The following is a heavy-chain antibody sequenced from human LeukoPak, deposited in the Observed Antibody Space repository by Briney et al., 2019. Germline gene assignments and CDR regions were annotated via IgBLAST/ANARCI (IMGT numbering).Heavy chain of an antibody. Sequence: SETLSLTCAVYGGSFSGYYWSWIRQPPGKGLEWIGEINHSGSTNYNPSLKSRVTISVDTSKNQFSLKLSSVTAADTAVYYCARRSSGYPHYYYYYMDVWGKGPTDTV. CDR1: GGSFSGYY. V-gene: IGHV4-34*01. CDR2: INHSGST. J-gene: IGHJ6*03. D-gene: IGHD3-22*01. CDR3: ARRSSGYPHYYYYYMDV.